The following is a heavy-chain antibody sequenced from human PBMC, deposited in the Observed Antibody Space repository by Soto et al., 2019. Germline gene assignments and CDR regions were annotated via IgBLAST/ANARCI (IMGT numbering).Heavy chain of an antibody. J-gene: IGHJ6*02. CDR3: ARDVPGYYDSSCPLGMDV. V-gene: IGHV3-7*01. D-gene: IGHD3-22*01. CDR2: IKQDGSEK. Sequence: PGGSLRLSCAASGFTFSSYGMHWVRQAPGKGLEWVANIKQDGSEKYYVDSVKGRFTISRDNAKNSLYLQMNSLRAEDTAVYYCARDVPGYYDSSCPLGMDVWGQGTTVTVSS. CDR1: GFTFSSYG.